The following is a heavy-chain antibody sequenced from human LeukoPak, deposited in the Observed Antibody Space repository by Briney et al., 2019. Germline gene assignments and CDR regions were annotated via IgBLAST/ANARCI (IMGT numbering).Heavy chain of an antibody. CDR3: ARDRGARLERFYAFDF. Sequence: ASVTVSCKASGYTFTGYYMHWVRQAPGQGLEWMGWINPNSGGTNYAQNFQGRVTMTRDTSISTAYMDLSRLTSDDTAVYFCARDRGARLERFYAFDFWGQGTTVTVSS. D-gene: IGHD1-1*01. V-gene: IGHV1-2*02. CDR2: INPNSGGT. CDR1: GYTFTGYY. J-gene: IGHJ3*01.